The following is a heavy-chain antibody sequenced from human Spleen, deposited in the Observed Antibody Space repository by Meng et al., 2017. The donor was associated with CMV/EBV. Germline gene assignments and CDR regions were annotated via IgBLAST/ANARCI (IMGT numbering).Heavy chain of an antibody. Sequence: SVKVSCKASGGTFSNYVISWVRQAPGQGLEWMGGIIPIFGTANYAQKFQGRVTITTDESTSTAYMELSSLRSEDTAVYYCARGPYGSGSYYNVNWGQGTLVTVSS. J-gene: IGHJ4*02. CDR2: IIPIFGTA. D-gene: IGHD3-10*01. V-gene: IGHV1-69*05. CDR3: ARGPYGSGSYYNVN. CDR1: GGTFSNYV.